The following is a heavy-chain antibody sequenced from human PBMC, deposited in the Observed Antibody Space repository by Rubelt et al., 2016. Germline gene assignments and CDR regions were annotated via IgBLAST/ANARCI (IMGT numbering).Heavy chain of an antibody. V-gene: IGHV1-3*01. Sequence: QVQLVQSGAEVKKPGASVKVSCRASGYSFTSYAMHWVRQAPGQRLEWMGWINAGDGNTKYSQNFQGRVTITRDKSASTGYMELSRLRSEDTAVYYCAREYSSTWYDGMDVWGQGTTVTVSS. J-gene: IGHJ6*02. CDR3: AREYSSTWYDGMDV. CDR2: INAGDGNT. CDR1: GYSFTSYA. D-gene: IGHD6-13*01.